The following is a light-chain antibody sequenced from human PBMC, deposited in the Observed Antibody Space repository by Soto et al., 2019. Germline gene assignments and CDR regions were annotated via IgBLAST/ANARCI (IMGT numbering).Light chain of an antibody. CDR3: CSYAGTVAYV. CDR1: SSDVGAYNH. CDR2: EVS. Sequence: QSALTQPPSASGSPGQSVTISCTGTSSDVGAYNHVSWYQQHPGKAPKLMIYEVSTRPSGISNRFSGSKSGDTASLTISGLQAEDEADYFCCSYAGTVAYVSGPGTKVTVL. V-gene: IGLV2-8*01. J-gene: IGLJ1*01.